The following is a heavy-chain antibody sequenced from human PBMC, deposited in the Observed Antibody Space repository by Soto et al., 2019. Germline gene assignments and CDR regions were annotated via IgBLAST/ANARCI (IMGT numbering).Heavy chain of an antibody. CDR1: VYSFTSYW. Sequence: GESLKISCKVSVYSFTSYWISWVRQMPGKGLEWMGRIDPSDSYTNYSPSFQGHVTISADKSISTAYLQWSSLKASDTAMYYCARPTVVTPLYYYGMDVWGQGTTVTVSS. V-gene: IGHV5-10-1*01. D-gene: IGHD4-17*01. CDR2: IDPSDSYT. J-gene: IGHJ6*02. CDR3: ARPTVVTPLYYYGMDV.